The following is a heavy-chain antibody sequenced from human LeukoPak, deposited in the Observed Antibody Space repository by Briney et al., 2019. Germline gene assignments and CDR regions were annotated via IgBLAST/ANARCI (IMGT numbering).Heavy chain of an antibody. J-gene: IGHJ3*02. V-gene: IGHV4-59*01. Sequence: SETLSLTCTVSSGSISSYYWSWIRQPPGKGLEWIGYTYYSGSTNYNPSLKSRVTISVDTSKNQFSLKLSSVTAADTAVYYCARDSSIAAPRGVYAFDIWGQGTMVTVSS. D-gene: IGHD6-6*01. CDR3: ARDSSIAAPRGVYAFDI. CDR2: TYYSGST. CDR1: SGSISSYY.